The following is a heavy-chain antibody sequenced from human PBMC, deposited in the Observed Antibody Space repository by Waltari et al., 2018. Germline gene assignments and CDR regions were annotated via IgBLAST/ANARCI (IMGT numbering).Heavy chain of an antibody. J-gene: IGHJ4*02. CDR3: ARQGHYDFWTGYYLFDY. CDR2: IYYSGST. V-gene: IGHV4-59*08. D-gene: IGHD3-3*01. Sequence: QVQLQESGPGLVKPSETLSLTCTVSGGSISNYYWSWLRQSPGKGLEWLGAIYYSGSTNYNPSLKSRVTLSVDTSKNHFSLKLSSVTAADTALYYCARQGHYDFWTGYYLFDYWGQGTLVTVSS. CDR1: GGSISNYY.